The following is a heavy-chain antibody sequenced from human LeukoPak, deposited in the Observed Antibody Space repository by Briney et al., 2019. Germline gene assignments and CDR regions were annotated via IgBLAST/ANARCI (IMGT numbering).Heavy chain of an antibody. V-gene: IGHV4-30-4*07. CDR1: GGSISSGGYS. D-gene: IGHD3-10*01. J-gene: IGHJ3*02. CDR2: IYYSGST. CDR3: ARGGVLWFGEGKNAFDI. Sequence: SETLSLTCAVSGGSISSGGYSWSWIRQPPGKGLEWIGYIYYSGSTYYNPSLKSRVTISVDTSKNQFSLKLSSVTAADTAVYYCARGGVLWFGEGKNAFDIWGQGTMVTVSS.